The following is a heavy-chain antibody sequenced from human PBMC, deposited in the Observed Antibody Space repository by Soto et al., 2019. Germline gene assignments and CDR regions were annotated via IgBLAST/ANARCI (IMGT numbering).Heavy chain of an antibody. Sequence: SETLSLTCAVSGASFSGSYSTWVRRPPGEGLEWIGEIHDNGSSSYNPSLKSRVTISVDTSKMQFSLKLRSVTVADTAIYYCARGRPYGGGFDPWGQGTLVTVSS. D-gene: IGHD2-8*01. J-gene: IGHJ5*02. CDR2: IHDNGSS. CDR3: ARGRPYGGGFDP. V-gene: IGHV4-34*01. CDR1: GASFSGSY.